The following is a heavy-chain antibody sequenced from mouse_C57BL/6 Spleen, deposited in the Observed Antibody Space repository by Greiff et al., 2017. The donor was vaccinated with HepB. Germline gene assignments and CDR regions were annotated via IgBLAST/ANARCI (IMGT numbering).Heavy chain of an antibody. CDR2: IDPSDSES. V-gene: IGHV1-52*01. J-gene: IGHJ3*01. CDR3: ARGGYSNDRREFAY. Sequence: QVQLQQPGAELVRPGSSVKLSCKASGYTFTSYWMHWVKQRPIQGLDWIGNIDPSDSESHYNQKFKDKATLTVDKSSSTAYMQLSSLTSEDSAVYYCARGGYSNDRREFAYWGQGTRVTVAA. D-gene: IGHD2-12*01. CDR1: GYTFTSYW.